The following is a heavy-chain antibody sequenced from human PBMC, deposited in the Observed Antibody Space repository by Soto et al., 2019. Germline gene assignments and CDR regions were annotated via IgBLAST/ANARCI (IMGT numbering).Heavy chain of an antibody. D-gene: IGHD1-1*01. V-gene: IGHV4-31*03. CDR3: ARDTTPSL. Sequence: SETLCLTCTVSGGSISSGGCYWSWLRQHPGKGLEWIGYIYYSGSTYYNPSLKSRVTISVDTSKNQFSLKLSSVTAADTAMYYCARDTTPSLWGQGTLVTVSS. CDR1: GGSISSGGCY. J-gene: IGHJ4*02. CDR2: IYYSGST.